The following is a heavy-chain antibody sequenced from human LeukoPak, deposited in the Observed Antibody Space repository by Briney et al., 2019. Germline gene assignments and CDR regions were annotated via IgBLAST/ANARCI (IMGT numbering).Heavy chain of an antibody. Sequence: ASVKVSCKASGYTFTSYYMHWVRQAPGQGLEWMGGIIPIFGTANYAQKFQGRVTITTDESTSTAYMELSSLRSEDTAVYYCARDRDGYNYWGQGTLVTVSS. CDR3: ARDRDGYNY. V-gene: IGHV1-69*05. CDR1: GYTFTSYY. CDR2: IIPIFGTA. J-gene: IGHJ1*01. D-gene: IGHD5-24*01.